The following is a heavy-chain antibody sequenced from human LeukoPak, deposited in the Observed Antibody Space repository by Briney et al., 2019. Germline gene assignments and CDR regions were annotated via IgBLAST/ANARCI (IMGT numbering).Heavy chain of an antibody. CDR1: GYTFTGYY. CDR2: INPNSGGT. Sequence: GASVKVSCKASGYTFTGYYMHWVRQAPGQGLEWMGWINPNSGGTNYAQKFQGRVTMTRDTSISTAYMELSRLRSDDTAVYYCARSKEKRTTATTPSFLDYWGQGTLVTVSS. D-gene: IGHD4-17*01. J-gene: IGHJ4*02. CDR3: ARSKEKRTTATTPSFLDY. V-gene: IGHV1-2*02.